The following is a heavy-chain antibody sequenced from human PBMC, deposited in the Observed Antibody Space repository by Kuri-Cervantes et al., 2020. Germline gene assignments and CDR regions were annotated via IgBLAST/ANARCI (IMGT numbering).Heavy chain of an antibody. D-gene: IGHD3-16*01. J-gene: IGHJ4*02. Sequence: SLKISCAASGFTFDDYAMHWVRQAPGKGLEWVSGISWNSGSIGYAGSVKGRFTISRDNAKNSLYLQMNSLRAEDTAVYYCAVPFGHTGNFGYWGQGTLVTVSS. CDR3: AVPFGHTGNFGY. CDR2: ISWNSGSI. CDR1: GFTFDDYA. V-gene: IGHV3-9*01.